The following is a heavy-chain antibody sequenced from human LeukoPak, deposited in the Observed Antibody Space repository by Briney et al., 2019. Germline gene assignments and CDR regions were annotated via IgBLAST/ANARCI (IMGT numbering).Heavy chain of an antibody. J-gene: IGHJ3*02. D-gene: IGHD3-3*01. V-gene: IGHV4-39*01. CDR2: IYDSGST. CDR3: ARRKDDFWSGYYLDAFDI. CDR1: GGSIRSSYYY. Sequence: SETLSLTCTVSGGSIRSSYYYWGWIRQPPGKGLEWIGSIYDSGSTYYNPSLKSRVTISVDTSKNQFSLKLNSVTAADTAVYYCARRKDDFWSGYYLDAFDIWGQGTMVTVSS.